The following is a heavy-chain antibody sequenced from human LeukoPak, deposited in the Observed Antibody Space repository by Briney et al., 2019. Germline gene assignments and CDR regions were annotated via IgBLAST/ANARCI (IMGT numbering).Heavy chain of an antibody. J-gene: IGHJ4*02. D-gene: IGHD3-9*01. V-gene: IGHV3-48*02. CDR1: GFSFTDYP. CDR3: ATGIRYAFDY. Sequence: GGSLRLSCATSGFSFTDYPMNWFRQAPGKGLDLISNIRTTAEGAKYAYYADSVKGRVTISRDDGKNTLYLHMNSLRDDDTAVFYAATGIRYAFDYWGQGILVTVSS. CDR2: IRTTAEGAKYA.